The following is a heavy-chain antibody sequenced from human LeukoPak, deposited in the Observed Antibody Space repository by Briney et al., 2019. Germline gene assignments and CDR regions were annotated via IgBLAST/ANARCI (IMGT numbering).Heavy chain of an antibody. D-gene: IGHD1-26*01. Sequence: SETLSLTCAVSGASISGSGYYLGWNRQSPGKGLEWIGNIYYTGNTYYNASLQSRVTISIDTSENQFSLRLNSVTAADTAMYYCVKSGGYGLIDYWGPGTLVTVSS. CDR1: GASISGSGYY. J-gene: IGHJ4*02. CDR2: IYYTGNT. V-gene: IGHV4-39*01. CDR3: VKSGGYGLIDY.